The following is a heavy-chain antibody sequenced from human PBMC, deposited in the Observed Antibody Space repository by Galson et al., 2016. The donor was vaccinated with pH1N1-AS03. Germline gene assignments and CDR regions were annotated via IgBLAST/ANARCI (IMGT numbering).Heavy chain of an antibody. Sequence: SCKASGGTFSNYAISWMRQAPGQGLEWMGGIHTIFGTPSYAQKFRGRLTITADHSTSAAYMELTSLTSEDTAIYYCARDRHYDTSGRFYYESEHWGQGTLVIVSS. D-gene: IGHD3-22*01. CDR3: ARDRHYDTSGRFYYESEH. V-gene: IGHV1-69*01. J-gene: IGHJ4*02. CDR1: GGTFSNYA. CDR2: IHTIFGTP.